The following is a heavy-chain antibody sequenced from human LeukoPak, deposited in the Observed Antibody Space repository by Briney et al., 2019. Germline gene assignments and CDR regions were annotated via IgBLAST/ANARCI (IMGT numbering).Heavy chain of an antibody. V-gene: IGHV3-11*06. J-gene: IGHJ4*02. CDR3: AREGYCSSTSCQFDY. Sequence: PGGSLRLSCAASGFTFGDYYMSWIRQAPGKGLEWVSYISSSSSYTNYADSVKGRFTISRDNAKNSLYLQMNSLRAEDTAVYYCAREGYCSSTSCQFDYWGQGTLVTVSS. CDR2: ISSSSSYT. D-gene: IGHD2-2*01. CDR1: GFTFGDYY.